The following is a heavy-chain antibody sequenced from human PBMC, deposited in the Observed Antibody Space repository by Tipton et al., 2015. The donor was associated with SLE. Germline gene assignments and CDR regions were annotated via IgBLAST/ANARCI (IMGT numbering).Heavy chain of an antibody. CDR1: GGSISSGSYY. CDR2: IYHSGST. CDR3: ARGGIQLREGFDY. J-gene: IGHJ4*02. V-gene: IGHV4-30-2*01. Sequence: TLSLTCTVSGGSISSGSYYWSWIRQPAGKGLEWIGYIYHSGSTYYNPSLKSRATISVDRSKNQFSLKLSSVTAADTAVYYCARGGIQLREGFDYWGQGTLVTVSS. D-gene: IGHD5-18*01.